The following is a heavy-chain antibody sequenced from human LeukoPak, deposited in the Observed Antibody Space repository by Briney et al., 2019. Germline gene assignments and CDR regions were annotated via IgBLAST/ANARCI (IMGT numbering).Heavy chain of an antibody. D-gene: IGHD1-26*01. CDR1: GGSFSGYY. CDR3: ARTYSGSGMDV. J-gene: IGHJ6*02. V-gene: IGHV4-34*01. CDR2: INHSGST. Sequence: SETLSLTCAVYGGSFSGYYWSWIRQPPGKGLEWIGEINHSGSTNYNPSLKSRVTISVDTSKNQFSLKLSPVTAADTAVYYCARTYSGSGMDVWGQGTTVTVSS.